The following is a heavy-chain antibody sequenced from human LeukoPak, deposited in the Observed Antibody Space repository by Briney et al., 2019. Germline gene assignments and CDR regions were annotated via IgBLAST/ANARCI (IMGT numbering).Heavy chain of an antibody. V-gene: IGHV4-61*02. D-gene: IGHD1-14*01. Sequence: TLSLTCTVSGGSISSGSYYWSWIRQPAGKGLEWIGRIYTSGSTNYNPSLKSRVTISVDTSKNQFSLKLSSVTAADTAVYYCASTRKTVRIEGTVYYYYYYMDVWGKGTTVTISS. CDR3: ASTRKTVRIEGTVYYYYYYMDV. J-gene: IGHJ6*03. CDR2: IYTSGST. CDR1: GGSISSGSYY.